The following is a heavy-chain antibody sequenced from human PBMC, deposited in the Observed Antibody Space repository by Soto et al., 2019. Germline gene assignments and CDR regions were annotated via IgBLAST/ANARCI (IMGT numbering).Heavy chain of an antibody. J-gene: IGHJ6*02. CDR3: ARDASDCSSTSCSRRRGYYYYYGMDV. Sequence: GGSLRLSCAAPGFTFSSYSMNWVRQAPGKGLEWVSSISSSSGYIYYADAVKGRLTISRDNAKNSLYLQMNSLRAEDTAVYHCARDASDCSSTSCSRRRGYYYYYGMDVWGQGTTVTVSS. D-gene: IGHD2-2*01. CDR1: GFTFSSYS. V-gene: IGHV3-21*01. CDR2: ISSSSGYI.